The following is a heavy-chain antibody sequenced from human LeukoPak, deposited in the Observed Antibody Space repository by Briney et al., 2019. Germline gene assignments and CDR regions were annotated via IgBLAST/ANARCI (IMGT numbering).Heavy chain of an antibody. D-gene: IGHD3-22*01. CDR2: IWYDGSNK. V-gene: IGHV3-33*08. CDR3: ARAYDSSGYYY. Sequence: GRSLRLSCAASGFTFSSYGMPWVRQAPGKGLEWVAVIWYDGSNKYYADSVKGRFTISRDNSKNTLYLQMNSLRAEDMAVYYCARAYDSSGYYYWGQGTLVTVSS. CDR1: GFTFSSYG. J-gene: IGHJ4*02.